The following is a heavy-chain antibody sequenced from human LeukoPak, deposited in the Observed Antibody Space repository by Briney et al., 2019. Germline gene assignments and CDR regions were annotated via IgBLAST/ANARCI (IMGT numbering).Heavy chain of an antibody. CDR3: AKDALSLGYYFDY. D-gene: IGHD7-27*01. Sequence: GGSLRLSCAASGFTFNNYAMNWVRQAPGKGLEWVSTISGSGGSTYYADSVKGRFTISRDNSKNTLYLQMNSLRAEDTAVYYCAKDALSLGYYFDYWGQGTLVTVSS. V-gene: IGHV3-23*01. J-gene: IGHJ4*02. CDR2: ISGSGGST. CDR1: GFTFNNYA.